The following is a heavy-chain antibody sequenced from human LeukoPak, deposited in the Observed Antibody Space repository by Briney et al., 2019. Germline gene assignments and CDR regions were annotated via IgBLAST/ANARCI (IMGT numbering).Heavy chain of an antibody. J-gene: IGHJ5*02. CDR1: GGSFSSGDYY. CDR3: AEVLYSYDSSGLGWFDP. V-gene: IGHV4-30-4*08. D-gene: IGHD3-22*01. Sequence: SETLSLTCTVSGGSFSSGDYYWSWLRQPPGKGREWIGYIYYSGSTYYNPSLKNRVTISVDTSKNQFSLKPSSVTAADTAVYYCAEVLYSYDSSGLGWFDPWGQGTLVTVSS. CDR2: IYYSGST.